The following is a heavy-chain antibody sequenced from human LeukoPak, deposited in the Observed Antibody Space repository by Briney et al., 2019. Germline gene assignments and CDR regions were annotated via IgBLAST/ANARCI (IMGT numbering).Heavy chain of an antibody. CDR3: ARTPYYYGSGSYYNPYYFDY. D-gene: IGHD3-10*01. J-gene: IGHJ4*02. Sequence: GESLKISCKGSGYSFTSYWIGWVRQMPGKGLEWMGIIYPGDSDTRYSPSFQGQVTISADKSISTAYLRWSSLKASDTAMYYCARTPYYYGSGSYYNPYYFDYWGQGTLVTVSS. CDR1: GYSFTSYW. CDR2: IYPGDSDT. V-gene: IGHV5-51*01.